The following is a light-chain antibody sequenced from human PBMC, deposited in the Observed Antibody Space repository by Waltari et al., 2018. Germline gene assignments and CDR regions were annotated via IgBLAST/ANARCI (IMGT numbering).Light chain of an antibody. CDR2: GAS. V-gene: IGKV3-15*01. CDR3: QQYKEWPPWT. J-gene: IGKJ1*01. Sequence: EIVMTQSPATLSVSPGERATLSCRASQSVGNDLAWYHQAPGQAPRLLIYGASSRATGVPARCSGSGSGTEFTLTITSLQSGDFGSYFCQQYKEWPPWTFGQGTRVETK. CDR1: QSVGND.